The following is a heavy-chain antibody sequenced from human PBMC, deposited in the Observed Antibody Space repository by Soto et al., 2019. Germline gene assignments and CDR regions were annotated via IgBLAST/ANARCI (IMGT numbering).Heavy chain of an antibody. D-gene: IGHD3-3*01. V-gene: IGHV3-23*01. Sequence: PGGSLRLSCAASGFTFSSYAMSWVRQAPGKGLEWVSAISGSGGSTYYADSVKGRFTISRDNSKNTLYLQMKSLRDEDKAVYYCANHGVVIYLGYFDYWGQGTLVTVS. CDR3: ANHGVVIYLGYFDY. J-gene: IGHJ4*02. CDR1: GFTFSSYA. CDR2: ISGSGGST.